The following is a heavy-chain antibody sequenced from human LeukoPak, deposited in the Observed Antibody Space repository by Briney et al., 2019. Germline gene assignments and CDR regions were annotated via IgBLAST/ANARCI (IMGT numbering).Heavy chain of an antibody. CDR2: ISGSGGST. V-gene: IGHV3-23*01. CDR3: AKSTGISKLGYCSSTSCYPATGYYYGMDV. Sequence: PGGSLRLSCAASGFTFSSYAMSWVLQAPGKGLEWVSAISGSGGSTYYADSVKGRFTISRDNSKNTLYLQMNSLRAEDTAVYYCAKSTGISKLGYCSSTSCYPATGYYYGMDVWGQGTTVTVSS. J-gene: IGHJ6*02. D-gene: IGHD2-2*01. CDR1: GFTFSSYA.